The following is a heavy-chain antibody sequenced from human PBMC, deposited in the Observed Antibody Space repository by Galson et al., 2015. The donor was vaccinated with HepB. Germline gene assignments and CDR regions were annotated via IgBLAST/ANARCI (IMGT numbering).Heavy chain of an antibody. CDR3: ASAPIYCSSTSCPNDY. V-gene: IGHV3-21*01. Sequence: SLRLSCAASGFTFSSYSMNWVRQAPGKGLEWVSSISSSSSYIYYADSVKGRFTISRDNAKNSLYLQMNSLRAEDTAVYYCASAPIYCSSTSCPNDYWGQGTLVTVSS. CDR2: ISSSSSYI. CDR1: GFTFSSYS. J-gene: IGHJ4*02. D-gene: IGHD2-2*01.